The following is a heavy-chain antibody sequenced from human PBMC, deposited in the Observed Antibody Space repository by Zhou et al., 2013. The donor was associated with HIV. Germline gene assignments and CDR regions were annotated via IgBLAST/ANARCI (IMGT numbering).Heavy chain of an antibody. CDR1: GGTFSSYA. CDR3: ARVKATVTTISYYYMDV. V-gene: IGHV1-69*04. Sequence: QVQLVQSGAEVKKPGSSVKVSCKASGGTFSSYAISWVRQAPGQGLEWMGRIIPILGIANYAQKFQGRVTITADKSTSTAYMELSSLRSEDTAVYYCARVKATVTTISYYYMDVWGKGTTVTVSS. CDR2: IIPILGIA. J-gene: IGHJ6*03. D-gene: IGHD4-17*01.